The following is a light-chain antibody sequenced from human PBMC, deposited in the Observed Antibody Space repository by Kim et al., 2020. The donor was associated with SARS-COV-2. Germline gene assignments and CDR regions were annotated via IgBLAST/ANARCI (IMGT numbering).Light chain of an antibody. V-gene: IGKV3-11*01. CDR3: QQRSNWPLT. CDR1: QSVSSY. J-gene: IGKJ4*01. CDR2: DAS. Sequence: LVPGERATRSCRASQSVSSYLAWYQQKPGQAPRLLIYDASNRATGIPARFSGSGSGTDFTLTISSLEPEDFAVYYCQQRSNWPLTFGGGTKVDIK.